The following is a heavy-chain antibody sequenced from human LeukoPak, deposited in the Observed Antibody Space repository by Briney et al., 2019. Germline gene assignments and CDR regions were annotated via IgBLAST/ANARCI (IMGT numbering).Heavy chain of an antibody. Sequence: GGSLRLSCAASGFTFSSYSMNWVRQAPGKGLEWVSSISSSSSYIYYADSVKGRFTISRDNAKNSLYLQMNSLRAEDTAVYYCARECCSSTSCEEDYWGQGTLVPVSS. CDR3: ARECCSSTSCEEDY. J-gene: IGHJ4*02. V-gene: IGHV3-21*01. D-gene: IGHD2-2*01. CDR1: GFTFSSYS. CDR2: ISSSSSYI.